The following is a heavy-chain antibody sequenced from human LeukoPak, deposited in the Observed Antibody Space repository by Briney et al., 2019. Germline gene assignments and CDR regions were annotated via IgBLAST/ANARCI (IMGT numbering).Heavy chain of an antibody. CDR1: GFTFSTYA. D-gene: IGHD3-10*01. J-gene: IGHJ6*02. V-gene: IGHV3-23*01. Sequence: GGSLRLSCAASGFTFSTYAMSWVRQAPGKGLEWVSAISGSGGTTYNADSVKGRFTISRDNSKSTLYLQMNSLRAEDTAVYYCARDRDYYGSGRYHPDFYYYGMDVWGQGTTVTVSS. CDR2: ISGSGGTT. CDR3: ARDRDYYGSGRYHPDFYYYGMDV.